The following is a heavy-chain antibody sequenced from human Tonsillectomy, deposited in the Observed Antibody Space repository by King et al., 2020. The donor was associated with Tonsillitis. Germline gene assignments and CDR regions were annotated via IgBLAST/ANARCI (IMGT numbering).Heavy chain of an antibody. CDR3: ARDPSYYSSSGVDY. Sequence: VQLVESGGGVVQPGRSLRLSCAAAGFSFSNYGMHWVRQAPGKGLEWVAVRWYDGSNKYYADSVKGRFTISRDNSRNTLYLQMDSLRAEDTAVYYCARDPSYYSSSGVDYWGQGTLVTVSS. J-gene: IGHJ4*02. CDR2: RWYDGSNK. V-gene: IGHV3-33*01. D-gene: IGHD6-6*01. CDR1: GFSFSNYG.